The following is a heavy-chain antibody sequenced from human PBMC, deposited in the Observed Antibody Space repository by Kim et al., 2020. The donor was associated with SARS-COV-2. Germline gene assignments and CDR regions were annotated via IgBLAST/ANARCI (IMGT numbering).Heavy chain of an antibody. D-gene: IGHD1-26*01. J-gene: IGHJ3*02. CDR1: GYTFTSYY. CDR3: AREWEQRPSWQAFDI. V-gene: IGHV1-46*01. CDR2: INPSGGST. Sequence: ASVKVSCKASGYTFTSYYMHWVRQAPGQGLEWMGIINPSGGSTSYAQKFQGRVTMTRDTSTSTVYMELSSLRSEDTAVYYCAREWEQRPSWQAFDIWGQGTMVTVSS.